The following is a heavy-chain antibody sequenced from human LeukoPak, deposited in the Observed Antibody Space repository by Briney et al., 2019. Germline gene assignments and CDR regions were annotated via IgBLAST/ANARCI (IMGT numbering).Heavy chain of an antibody. J-gene: IGHJ4*02. CDR2: IYYSGST. D-gene: IGHD3-22*01. V-gene: IGHV4-30-4*01. Sequence: SETLSLTCTGSGGSISSGDYYWSWIRQPPGKGLEWIGYIYYSGSTYYNPSLKSRVTISVDTSKNQFSLKLSSVIAADTAVYYSAKMGYYDTSGHDWGQGTLVTVSS. CDR1: GGSISSGDYY. CDR3: AKMGYYDTSGHD.